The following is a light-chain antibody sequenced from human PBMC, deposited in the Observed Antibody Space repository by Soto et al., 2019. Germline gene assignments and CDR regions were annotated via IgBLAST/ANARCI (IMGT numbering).Light chain of an antibody. V-gene: IGKV3-15*01. CDR2: GAS. CDR3: QQYNNWPPRT. Sequence: EIVMTQSPATLSVSPGERATLSCRASQSISSNLAWYQQKPGQAPRLLIYGASIRATGIPARFSGSGSGTEFTLTISSLQSEDFAVYYCQQYNNWPPRTFGPGTKVDI. CDR1: QSISSN. J-gene: IGKJ3*01.